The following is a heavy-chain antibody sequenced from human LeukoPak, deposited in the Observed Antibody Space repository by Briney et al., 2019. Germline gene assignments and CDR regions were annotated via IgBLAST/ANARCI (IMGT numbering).Heavy chain of an antibody. D-gene: IGHD6-13*01. V-gene: IGHV4-59*08. CDR1: GDSISSYY. J-gene: IGHJ4*02. CDR3: ARQNLATAYDY. Sequence: PSETLSLTCTVSGDSISSYYWSWIRQPPGKGLEWIGYIYYSGSTNYNPSLKSRVTISIHTSKNQFSLKLTSVTAADTAVYYCARQNLATAYDYWGQGTLVTVSS. CDR2: IYYSGST.